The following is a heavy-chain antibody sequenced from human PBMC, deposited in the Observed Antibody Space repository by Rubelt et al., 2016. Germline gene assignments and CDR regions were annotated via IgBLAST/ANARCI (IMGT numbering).Heavy chain of an antibody. CDR3: ATRSLWFGEIDRYFDY. CDR2: FDPEDGET. V-gene: IGHV1-24*01. D-gene: IGHD3-10*01. J-gene: IGHJ4*02. Sequence: QVQLVQSGAEVKKPGASVKVSCKVSGSTLTELSMHWVRQAPGKGLEWMGGFDPEDGETIYAQKFQGRVTMTEETSTDTAYMELSSLRSEETAVYYCATRSLWFGEIDRYFDYWGQGTLVTVSS. CDR1: GSTLTELS.